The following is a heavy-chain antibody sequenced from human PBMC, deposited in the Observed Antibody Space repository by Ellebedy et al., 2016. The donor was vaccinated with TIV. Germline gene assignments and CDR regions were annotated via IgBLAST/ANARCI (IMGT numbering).Heavy chain of an antibody. Sequence: MPGGSLRLSCTVSGGSISSYYWSWIRQPPGKGLEWIGYIYYSGSTNYNPSLKSRVTISVDTSKNQFSLKLRSVTAADTAVYYCARRGYDAFDIWGQGTMVTVSS. CDR3: ARRGYDAFDI. CDR2: IYYSGST. D-gene: IGHD6-25*01. J-gene: IGHJ3*02. V-gene: IGHV4-59*01. CDR1: GGSISSYY.